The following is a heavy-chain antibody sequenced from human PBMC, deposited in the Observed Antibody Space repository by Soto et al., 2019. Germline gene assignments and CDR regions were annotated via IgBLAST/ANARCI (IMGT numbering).Heavy chain of an antibody. J-gene: IGHJ4*02. CDR2: FNPKDGEA. CDR3: ATDLIVLLPPPRNFFDY. Sequence: ASVKVSCKVSGYSLTKFSMHWVRQAPGKGLEWMGGFNPKDGEAIYPQKFQGRVTMTEDTSTDTAYMELSGLRSEDTAVYYCATDLIVLLPPPRNFFDYWGQGTLVTVSS. CDR1: GYSLTKFS. V-gene: IGHV1-24*01. D-gene: IGHD2-2*01.